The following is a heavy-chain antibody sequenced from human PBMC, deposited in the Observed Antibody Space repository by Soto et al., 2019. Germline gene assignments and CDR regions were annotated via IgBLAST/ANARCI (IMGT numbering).Heavy chain of an antibody. CDR1: AYTFTRYG. CDR3: ARDDFEQQPRFYYYYGMDV. Sequence: SVKVCCNAPAYTFTRYGISLVRQAPGQGLEWMGWISAYNGNTNYAQKLHGRVTMTTDTSTSTAYMELRSLRSDDTAVYYCARDDFEQQPRFYYYYGMDVWGQGTTVTVSS. CDR2: ISAYNGNT. V-gene: IGHV1-18*04. D-gene: IGHD6-13*01. J-gene: IGHJ6*02.